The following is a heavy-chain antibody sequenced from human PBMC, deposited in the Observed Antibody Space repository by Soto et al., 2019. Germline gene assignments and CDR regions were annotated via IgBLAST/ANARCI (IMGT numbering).Heavy chain of an antibody. CDR2: ISSSSSYI. J-gene: IGHJ6*03. Sequence: GGSLRLSCAASGFTFSSYSMNWVRQAPGKGLEWVSSISSSSSYIYYADSVKGRFTISRDNAKNSLYLQMNSLRAEDTAVYYCARDFAFGDGSRRFSYMAVWGKGTTVTVSS. CDR1: GFTFSSYS. D-gene: IGHD3-10*01. V-gene: IGHV3-21*01. CDR3: ARDFAFGDGSRRFSYMAV.